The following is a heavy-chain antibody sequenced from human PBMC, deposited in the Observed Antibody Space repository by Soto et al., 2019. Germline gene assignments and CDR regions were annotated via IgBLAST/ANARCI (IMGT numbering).Heavy chain of an antibody. V-gene: IGHV1-18*01. Sequence: QVQLVQSGPEVKEPGASVRVSCKASGYTFINYNIFWVRQAPGQGLEWMGWISTSNGDTNYAQNFQGRVTMTTDTSTNTASVELRSLCYDDTAIYYCARDITGATGDYWGRGTLVTVSS. J-gene: IGHJ4*02. CDR1: GYTFINYN. D-gene: IGHD1-26*01. CDR2: ISTSNGDT. CDR3: ARDITGATGDY.